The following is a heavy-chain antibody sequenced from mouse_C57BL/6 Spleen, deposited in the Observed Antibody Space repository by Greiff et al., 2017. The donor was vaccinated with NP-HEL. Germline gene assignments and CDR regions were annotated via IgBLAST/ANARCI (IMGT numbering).Heavy chain of an antibody. CDR3: ARRLRDAMDD. CDR1: GFTFTDYY. CDR2: IRNKANGYTT. J-gene: IGHJ4*01. D-gene: IGHD3-2*02. Sequence: EVKLQESGGGLVQPGGSLSLSCAASGFTFTDYYMSWVRQPPGKALEWLGFIRNKANGYTTEYSASVKGRFTISRDNSQSILYLQMNALRAEDSATYYCARRLRDAMDDWGQGTSVTVSS. V-gene: IGHV7-3*01.